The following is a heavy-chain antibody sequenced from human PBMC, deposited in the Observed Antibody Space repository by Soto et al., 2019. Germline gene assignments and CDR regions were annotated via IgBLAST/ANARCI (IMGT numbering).Heavy chain of an antibody. Sequence: QVQLVQSGAEVKKPGASVKVSCKASGYTFIGYYIHRVRQAPGQGLEWMGWINPNSGGAKYSQKFQAWVTMTSDTSISTAYMELSRLKSDDTAVYYCARSGGGYDLGDYWGQGTLVTVSS. V-gene: IGHV1-2*04. J-gene: IGHJ4*02. CDR2: INPNSGGA. CDR1: GYTFIGYY. CDR3: ARSGGGYDLGDY. D-gene: IGHD5-12*01.